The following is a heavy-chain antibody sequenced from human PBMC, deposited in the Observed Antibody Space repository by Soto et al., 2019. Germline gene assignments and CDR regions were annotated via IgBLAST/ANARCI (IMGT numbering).Heavy chain of an antibody. J-gene: IGHJ5*02. D-gene: IGHD1-1*01. CDR2: IHNSGSP. CDR3: GRGADNEKIAP. CDR1: GASIYNGGYF. Sequence: PSETLSLTCSVSGASIYNGGYFWSWIRQSPGKGLEWIGHIHNSGSPYNNPSLKSRVTISADTSKNQFSLKLTSVTAADTAVYKWGRGADNEKIAPWGQGTLVTVSP. V-gene: IGHV4-30-4*01.